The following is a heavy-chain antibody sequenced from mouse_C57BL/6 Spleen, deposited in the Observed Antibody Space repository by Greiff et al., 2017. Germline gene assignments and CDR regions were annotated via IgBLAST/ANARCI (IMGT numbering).Heavy chain of an antibody. D-gene: IGHD2-3*01. CDR2: IYPGDGDT. CDR1: GYAFSSYW. J-gene: IGHJ3*01. V-gene: IGHV1-80*01. CDR3: ARSGGYYPWWFAY. Sequence: QVQLKESGAELVKPGASVKISCKASGYAFSSYWMNWVKQRPGKGLEWIGQIYPGDGDTNYNGKFKGKATLTADKSSSTAYMQLSSLTSKDSAVYFCARSGGYYPWWFAYWGQGTLVTVSA.